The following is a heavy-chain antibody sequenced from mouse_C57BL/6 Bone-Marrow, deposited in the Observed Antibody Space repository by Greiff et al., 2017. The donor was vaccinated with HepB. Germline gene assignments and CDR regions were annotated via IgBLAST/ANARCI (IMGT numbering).Heavy chain of an antibody. CDR2: INPGSGGT. D-gene: IGHD1-1*01. CDR1: GYAFTNYL. J-gene: IGHJ2*01. CDR3: ARDYGSSYYFDY. Sequence: QVQLQQSGAELVRPGTSVKVSCKASGYAFTNYLIEWVKQRPGQGLEWIGVINPGSGGTNYNEKFKGKATLTADKSSSTAYMQLGSLTSEDSAVYFCARDYGSSYYFDYWGQGTTLTVSS. V-gene: IGHV1-54*01.